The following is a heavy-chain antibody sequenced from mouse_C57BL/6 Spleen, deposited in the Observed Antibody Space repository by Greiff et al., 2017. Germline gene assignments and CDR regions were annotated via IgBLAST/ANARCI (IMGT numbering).Heavy chain of an antibody. Sequence: QVQLQQPGAELVRPGSSVKLSCKASGYTFTSYWMHWVKQRPIQGLEWIGNIDPSDSETHYNQKFKDKATLTVDKSSSTAYMQLSSLTSEDSAVYYCARATTGPEAWFAYWGQGTLVTVSA. CDR1: GYTFTSYW. CDR3: ARATTGPEAWFAY. J-gene: IGHJ3*01. CDR2: IDPSDSET. V-gene: IGHV1-52*01. D-gene: IGHD1-1*01.